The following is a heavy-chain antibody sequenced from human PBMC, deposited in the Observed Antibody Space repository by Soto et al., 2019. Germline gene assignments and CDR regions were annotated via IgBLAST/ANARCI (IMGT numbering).Heavy chain of an antibody. CDR1: GYTFTGYY. D-gene: IGHD6-19*01. J-gene: IGHJ6*02. CDR2: INPNSGGT. CDR3: ARGPKEQWLGNYYYYGMDV. Sequence: GASVKVSCKASGYTFTGYYMHWVRQAPGQGLEWMGWINPNSGGTNYAQKFQGWVTMTRDTSISTAYMELSRLRSDDTAVYYCARGPKEQWLGNYYYYGMDVWGQGTTVTVSS. V-gene: IGHV1-2*04.